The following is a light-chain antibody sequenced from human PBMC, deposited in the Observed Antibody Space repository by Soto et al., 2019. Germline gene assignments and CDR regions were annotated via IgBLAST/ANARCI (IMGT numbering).Light chain of an antibody. CDR3: QSYDRSLSASAG. V-gene: IGLV1-40*01. CDR2: GNS. Sequence: QSVLTQTPSVCGAPGQRVTISCTGSSSNIGAGYDVHWYQQLPGTAPKLLIYGNSNRPSGVPDRFSGSKSGTSASLAIPVLQAEDEAEYYCQSYDRSLSASAGFGGGTQLPV. CDR1: SSNIGAGYD. J-gene: IGLJ7*01.